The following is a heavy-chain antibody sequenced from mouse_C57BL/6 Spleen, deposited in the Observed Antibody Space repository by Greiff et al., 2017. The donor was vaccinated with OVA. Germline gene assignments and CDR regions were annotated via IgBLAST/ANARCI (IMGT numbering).Heavy chain of an antibody. CDR2: INPSNGGT. V-gene: IGHV1-53*01. J-gene: IGHJ3*01. CDR3: ARLRIYYDYDEAY. CDR1: GYTFTSYW. Sequence: QVQLQQSGTELVKPGASVKLSCKASGYTFTSYWMHWVKQRPGQGLEWIGNINPSNGGTNCNEKFKSKATLTVDKSSSTAYMQLSSLTSEDSAVYYCARLRIYYDYDEAYWGQGTLVTVSA. D-gene: IGHD2-4*01.